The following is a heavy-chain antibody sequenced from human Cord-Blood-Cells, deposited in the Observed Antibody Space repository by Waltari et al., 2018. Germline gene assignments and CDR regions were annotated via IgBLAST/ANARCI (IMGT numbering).Heavy chain of an antibody. J-gene: IGHJ3*02. Sequence: QVQLVQSGSEVKKPGSSVKVSCKASGGTFSSYAISWVRQAPGQGLEWMGGISPIFGTANYAQKFQGRVTITADESTSTAYMELSSLRSEDTAVYYCARNLFNWDVGAFDIWGQGTMVTVSS. CDR2: ISPIFGTA. CDR3: ARNLFNWDVGAFDI. V-gene: IGHV1-69*01. D-gene: IGHD7-27*01. CDR1: GGTFSSYA.